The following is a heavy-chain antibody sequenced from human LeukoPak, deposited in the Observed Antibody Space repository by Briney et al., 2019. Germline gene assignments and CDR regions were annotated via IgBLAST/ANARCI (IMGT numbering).Heavy chain of an antibody. CDR3: ARDIKVGATRFDY. CDR2: ISAYNGNT. Sequence: ASVKVSCKASGYTFTSYGISWVRQAPGQGLEWMGWISAYNGNTNYAQKLQGRVTMTTDTSTSTAHMELRSLRSDGTAVYYCARDIKVGATRFDYWGQGTLVTVSS. V-gene: IGHV1-18*01. D-gene: IGHD1-26*01. CDR1: GYTFTSYG. J-gene: IGHJ4*02.